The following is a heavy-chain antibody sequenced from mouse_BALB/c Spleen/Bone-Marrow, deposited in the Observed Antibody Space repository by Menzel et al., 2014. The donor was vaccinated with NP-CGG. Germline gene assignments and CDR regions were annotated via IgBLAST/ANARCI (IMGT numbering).Heavy chain of an antibody. D-gene: IGHD2-3*01. CDR1: GFNFSSYG. CDR3: ARDGYYVFYAMDY. CDR2: INSNGGST. Sequence: DVKLVETGRGSGHTGGSLKLSCAASGFNFSSYGMSWVRQTPDKRVELVATINSNGGSTYYPDSVKGRFTISRDNAKNTLYLQMSSLKSDDTSMCYCARDGYYVFYAMDYCGQATSVTISS. J-gene: IGHJ4*01. V-gene: IGHV5-6-3*01.